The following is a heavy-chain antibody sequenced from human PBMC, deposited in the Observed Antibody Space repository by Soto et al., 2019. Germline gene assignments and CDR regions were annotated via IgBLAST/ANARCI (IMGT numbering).Heavy chain of an antibody. CDR3: ARDRGVVTSGWAYYFDY. V-gene: IGHV1-18*01. J-gene: IGHJ4*02. CDR2: ISGYNGNT. CDR1: GYTFRSYG. D-gene: IGHD2-2*01. Sequence: GPEVKKPGASVKVSCKATGYTFRSYGVTWVRQAPGQGLEWMGWISGYNGNTEYAQKLQGRVTMTTDTSTSTVYMELRSLGSADTAVYYCARDRGVVTSGWAYYFDYWGQGTLVTVSS.